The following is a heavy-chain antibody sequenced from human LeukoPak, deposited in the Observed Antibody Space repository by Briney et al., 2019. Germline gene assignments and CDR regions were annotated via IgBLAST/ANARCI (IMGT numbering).Heavy chain of an antibody. V-gene: IGHV5-51*01. CDR1: GYSFTHYW. CDR3: ARTKMSTALTFDY. CDR2: IYPDDSDT. J-gene: IGHJ4*02. Sequence: GESLKISCKSSGYSFTHYWIGWVRQMPGKGLEWMGIIYPDDSDTRYSPSFQGLVTISADKSINTAYPQWGSLKASDTAIYYCARTKMSTALTFDYWGQGTLVTVSS. D-gene: IGHD5-24*01.